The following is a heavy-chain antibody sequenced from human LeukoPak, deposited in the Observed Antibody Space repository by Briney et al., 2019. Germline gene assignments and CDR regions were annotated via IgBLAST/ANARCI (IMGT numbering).Heavy chain of an antibody. J-gene: IGHJ3*02. CDR3: AADRSPQVLRFSEWLVPDAFDI. V-gene: IGHV1-58*01. CDR2: IVVGRGNT. D-gene: IGHD3-3*01. CDR1: GFTFTSSA. Sequence: GASVKVSCKASGFTFTSSAVQWVRQARGQRLEWIGWIVVGRGNTNYAQKFQERVTITRDMSTSTAYMELSSLRSEDTAVYYCAADRSPQVLRFSEWLVPDAFDIWGQGTMVTVSS.